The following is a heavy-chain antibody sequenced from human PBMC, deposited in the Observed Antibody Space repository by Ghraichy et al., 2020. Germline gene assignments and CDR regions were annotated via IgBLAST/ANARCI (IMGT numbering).Heavy chain of an antibody. J-gene: IGHJ4*02. CDR2: IRFDGTNK. V-gene: IGHV3-30*02. Sequence: GGSLRLSCAASAFTFSIYGMHWVRQAPGKGLEWVAFIRFDGTNKYYADSVKGRFTISRDNSKNTLYLQMNSLRSEDTAVYYCAKTSGRPLGYCSSTSCYMDFWGQGTLVTVSS. D-gene: IGHD2-2*01. CDR1: AFTFSIYG. CDR3: AKTSGRPLGYCSSTSCYMDF.